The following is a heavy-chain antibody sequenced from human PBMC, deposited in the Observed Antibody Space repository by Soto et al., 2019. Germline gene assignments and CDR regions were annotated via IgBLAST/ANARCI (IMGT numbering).Heavy chain of an antibody. V-gene: IGHV3-23*01. CDR2: ISGSGGNT. CDR3: AKDRFGSGNNWFDP. D-gene: IGHD3-10*01. CDR1: GSSFRDYY. J-gene: IGHJ5*02. Sequence: GGSLRLSCAASGSSFRDYYMSWIRQSPGKGLEWVSTISGSGGNTYYADSVKGRFTISRDNSNNTLYLQMNSLRAEDTAVYYCAKDRFGSGNNWFDPWGQGTLVTVSS.